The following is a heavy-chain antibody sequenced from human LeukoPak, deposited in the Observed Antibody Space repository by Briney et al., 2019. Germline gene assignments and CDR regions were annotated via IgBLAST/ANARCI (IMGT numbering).Heavy chain of an antibody. CDR1: GFTFSRHG. V-gene: IGHV3-30*03. CDR3: ASSGSYRFDY. Sequence: GSLRLSCAPSGFTFSRHGMHWVRQAPGKGLEWVAIISNDGSRKYYAHSVKGRFTISRDNAKNSLYLQMNSLRDEDTAVYYCASSGSYRFDYWGQGTLVTVSS. D-gene: IGHD1-26*01. J-gene: IGHJ4*02. CDR2: ISNDGSRK.